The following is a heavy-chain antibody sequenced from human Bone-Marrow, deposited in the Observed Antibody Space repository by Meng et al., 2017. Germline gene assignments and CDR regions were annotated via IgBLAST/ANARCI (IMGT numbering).Heavy chain of an antibody. Sequence: GESLKISCAASGFTFAAYPMSWVRQAPGKGLEWVSGISNSGTYYADSVKGRFTISRDNSINTLYLQMDSLRADDTAIYYCAKGKIWFGELLNFDYWGQGTLVTVSS. D-gene: IGHD3-10*01. J-gene: IGHJ4*02. CDR1: GFTFAAYP. V-gene: IGHV3-23*01. CDR3: AKGKIWFGELLNFDY. CDR2: ISNSGT.